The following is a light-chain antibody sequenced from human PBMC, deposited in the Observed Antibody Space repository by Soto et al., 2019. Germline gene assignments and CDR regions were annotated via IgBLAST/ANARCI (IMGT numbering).Light chain of an antibody. Sequence: VLTQPPSASGTPGQRVTISCPGSSSNIGSNTVNWYQQLPGTAPKLLIYSNNQRPSGVPDRFSGSKSGTSASLAISGLQSEDEADYYCAAWDDSLNGHVFGTGTKVTVL. J-gene: IGLJ1*01. V-gene: IGLV1-44*01. CDR2: SNN. CDR1: SSNIGSNT. CDR3: AAWDDSLNGHV.